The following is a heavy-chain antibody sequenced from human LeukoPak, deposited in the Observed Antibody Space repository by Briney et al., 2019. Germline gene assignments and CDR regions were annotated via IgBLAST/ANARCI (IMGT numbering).Heavy chain of an antibody. D-gene: IGHD6-25*01. CDR3: ARVGGVSGRAFDM. V-gene: IGHV3-74*01. CDR2: IRGDGTST. CDR1: GFTFSSYW. J-gene: IGHJ3*02. Sequence: GGSLRLSCAASGFTFSSYWMHWVRQDPGKGLVWVSYIRGDGTSTSYADSVKGRFTISRDNAKNTLYLQMNSLRVEDTAVYYCARVGGVSGRAFDMWGQGTMVSVSS.